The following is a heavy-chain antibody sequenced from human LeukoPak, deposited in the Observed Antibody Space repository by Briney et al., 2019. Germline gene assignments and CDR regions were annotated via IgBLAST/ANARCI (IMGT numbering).Heavy chain of an antibody. Sequence: ASVKVSCKASGYTFTSYGISWVRQAPGQGLEWMGWISAYNGNTNYAQKLQGRVTMTTDTSTSTAYMELRSLRSDDTAVYYCARDLLEAYYYDSSGPWGQGTLVTVSS. CDR3: ARDLLEAYYYDSSGP. V-gene: IGHV1-18*01. CDR1: GYTFTSYG. CDR2: ISAYNGNT. J-gene: IGHJ4*02. D-gene: IGHD3-22*01.